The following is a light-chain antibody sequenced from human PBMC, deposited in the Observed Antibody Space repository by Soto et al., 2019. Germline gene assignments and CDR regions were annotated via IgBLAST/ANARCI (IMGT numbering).Light chain of an antibody. CDR1: QDISNY. J-gene: IGKJ3*01. Sequence: DIQMTQSPSSLSASVGDRVTITCQASQDISNYLNWYQQKPGKAPKLLIYDASNLETVVPSRFSGSGSGTDFTFTISSLQPEDIATYYCQQYDNLLVTCGPGTKVDIK. V-gene: IGKV1-33*01. CDR3: QQYDNLLVT. CDR2: DAS.